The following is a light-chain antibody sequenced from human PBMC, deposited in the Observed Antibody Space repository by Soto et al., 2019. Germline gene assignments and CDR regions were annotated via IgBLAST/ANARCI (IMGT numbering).Light chain of an antibody. CDR2: AAS. CDR3: QQSYSTRYT. CDR1: QSISSY. Sequence: GDIVTITCRASQSISSYLNWYQQKPGKAPKLLIYAASSLQSGVPSRFSGSGSGTDFTLTISSLQPEDFATYYCQQSYSTRYTFGQGTKVDIK. V-gene: IGKV1-39*01. J-gene: IGKJ2*01.